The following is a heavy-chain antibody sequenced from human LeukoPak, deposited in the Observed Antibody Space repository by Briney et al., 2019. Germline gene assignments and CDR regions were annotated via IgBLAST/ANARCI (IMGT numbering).Heavy chain of an antibody. D-gene: IGHD6-13*01. CDR1: GLTFSGYD. CDR2: MSYGGQNE. J-gene: IGHJ4*02. V-gene: IGHV3-30*03. CDR3: ARRSGSSWSSFDY. Sequence: GGSLRLSCAASGLTFSGYDMHWVRQAPGKGPEWVAVMSYGGQNERYADSVKGRLTISRDNFGNMLYLHLDSLRVEDTAIYYCARRSGSSWSSFDYWAREPWSPSPQ.